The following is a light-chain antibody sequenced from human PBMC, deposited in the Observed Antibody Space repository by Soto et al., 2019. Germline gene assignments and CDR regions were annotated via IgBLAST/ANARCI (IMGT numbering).Light chain of an antibody. V-gene: IGKV3-11*01. CDR2: DAS. Sequence: DIVLTQSPATLSLPPGERATLSCRATQSVSSYLAWYQQKPGQAPRLLIYDASNRATGIPARFSGSGSGTDFTLTISSLEPEDFAVYYCQQRSNWLITVGQGTRLEIK. CDR3: QQRSNWLIT. J-gene: IGKJ5*01. CDR1: QSVSSY.